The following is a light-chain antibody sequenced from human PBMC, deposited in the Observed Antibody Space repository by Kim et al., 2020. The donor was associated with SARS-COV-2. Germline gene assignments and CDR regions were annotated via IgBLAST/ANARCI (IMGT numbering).Light chain of an antibody. CDR3: QQRNNWPLT. CDR2: AAS. J-gene: IGKJ4*01. Sequence: SPGERATLSCRASQSVSSSNLIWYQQKSGQAPRLLSYAASNRATGIPARFSGSGSGTDFTLTISSLEPEDFAVYYCQQRNNWPLTFGGGTKVDIK. CDR1: QSVSSSN. V-gene: IGKV3-11*01.